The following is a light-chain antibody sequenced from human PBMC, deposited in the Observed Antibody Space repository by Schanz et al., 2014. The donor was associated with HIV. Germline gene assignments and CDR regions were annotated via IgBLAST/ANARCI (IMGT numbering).Light chain of an antibody. V-gene: IGLV1-40*01. J-gene: IGLJ2*01. CDR1: TSNIGTGFH. CDR3: CSYAGTYTVI. CDR2: DTN. Sequence: QSVLTQPPSLSGAPGQRVTISCTGGTSNIGTGFHVHWYQQVPGAAPKLLIFDTNNRPSGVPDRFSGSKSGPSASLTISGLQAEDEADYYCCSYAGTYTVIFGGGTKLTVL.